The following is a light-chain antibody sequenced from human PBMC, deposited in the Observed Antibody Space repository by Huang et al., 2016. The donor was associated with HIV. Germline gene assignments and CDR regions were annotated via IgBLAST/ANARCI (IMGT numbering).Light chain of an antibody. CDR3: QQYYTHPHS. Sequence: AIRMTQSPSSLSASTGDRVTITCRASQGISSYLAWYQQKPGKAPKLLIYAASPLQSGVPSRVSGSGFGTDFTLTISSLQSEDLGSYHCQQYYTHPHSFGQGTKLEI. V-gene: IGKV1-8*01. J-gene: IGKJ2*01. CDR2: AAS. CDR1: QGISSY.